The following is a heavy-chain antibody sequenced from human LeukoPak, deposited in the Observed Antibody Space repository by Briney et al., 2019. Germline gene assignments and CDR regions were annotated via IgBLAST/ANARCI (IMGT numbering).Heavy chain of an antibody. D-gene: IGHD5-18*01. CDR3: ARARTAKFDY. CDR2: INHSGIT. CDR1: GGSFSGYY. Sequence: SETLSLTCAVYGGSFSGYYWSWIRQPPGKGLEWIGEINHSGITNYNPSLKSRVTISVDTSKNQFSLKLSSVAAADTAVYYCARARTAKFDYWGQGTLVTVSS. V-gene: IGHV4-34*01. J-gene: IGHJ4*02.